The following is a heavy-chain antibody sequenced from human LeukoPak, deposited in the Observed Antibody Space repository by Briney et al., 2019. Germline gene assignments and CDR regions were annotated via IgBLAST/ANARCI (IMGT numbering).Heavy chain of an antibody. CDR2: IKQDGSEK. D-gene: IGHD3-10*01. Sequence: GGSLRLSCAASGFTFSRYSMNWVREAPGKGVEWVANIKQDGSEKCYVDSVKGRFTISRDNAKNSLYLQMNSLRAEDTAVYYCARGRIAMVRGVPLFDYWGQGTLVTVSS. CDR1: GFTFSRYS. V-gene: IGHV3-7*01. CDR3: ARGRIAMVRGVPLFDY. J-gene: IGHJ4*02.